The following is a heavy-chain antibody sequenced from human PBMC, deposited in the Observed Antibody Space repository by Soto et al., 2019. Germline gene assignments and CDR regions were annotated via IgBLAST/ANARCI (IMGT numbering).Heavy chain of an antibody. J-gene: IGHJ6*02. CDR2: ISYDGSNK. D-gene: IGHD5-12*01. CDR1: GFTFSSYA. CDR3: ARDYYRFNSSYGFSMDV. V-gene: IGHV3-30-3*01. Sequence: QVQLVESGGGVVQPGRSLRLSCAASGFTFSSYAMHWVRQAPGKGLEWVAVISYDGSNKYYADSVKGRFTISRDNSKNTLYLQMNSLRAEDTAVYSCARDYYRFNSSYGFSMDVWGQGTKVTVSS.